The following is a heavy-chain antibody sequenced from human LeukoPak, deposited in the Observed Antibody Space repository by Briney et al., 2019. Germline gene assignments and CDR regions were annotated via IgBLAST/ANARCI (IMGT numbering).Heavy chain of an antibody. CDR1: GGSISSSSYY. J-gene: IGHJ6*03. CDR2: IYYSGST. V-gene: IGHV4-39*07. CDR3: ARVDRYYYYMDV. Sequence: SETLSLTCTVSGGSISSSSYYWGWVRQPPGKGLEWIGTIYYSGSTYYNPSLQSRVTILVDTSKNQFSLKLSSVTAADTAVYYCARVDRYYYYMDVWGKGTTVTISS.